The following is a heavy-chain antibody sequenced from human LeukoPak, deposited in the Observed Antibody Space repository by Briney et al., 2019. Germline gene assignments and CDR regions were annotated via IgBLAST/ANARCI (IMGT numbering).Heavy chain of an antibody. CDR2: ISGSGFTT. CDR3: AKYVVAMIVVPYFDN. J-gene: IGHJ4*02. CDR1: GFTFSSYA. D-gene: IGHD3-22*01. Sequence: GGSLRLSCAASGFTFSSYAMTWVRQAPGKGLEWVSSISGSGFTTYHSDSMKGRFTISRDNSRNTLYLQMSSLRAEDTAVYYCAKYVVAMIVVPYFDNWGQGTLVTVSS. V-gene: IGHV3-23*01.